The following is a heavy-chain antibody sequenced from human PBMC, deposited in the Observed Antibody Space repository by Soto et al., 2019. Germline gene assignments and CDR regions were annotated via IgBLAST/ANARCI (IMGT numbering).Heavy chain of an antibody. Sequence: ASETLSLTCTVSGGSISSYYWSWIRQPPGKGLEWIGYIYYSGSTNYNPSLKSRVTISVDTSKNQFSLKLSSVTAADTAVYYCARLGFAAGQSYYYYYYYMDVWGKGTTVTVS. D-gene: IGHD6-13*01. CDR1: GGSISSYY. CDR2: IYYSGST. J-gene: IGHJ6*03. CDR3: ARLGFAAGQSYYYYYYYMDV. V-gene: IGHV4-59*08.